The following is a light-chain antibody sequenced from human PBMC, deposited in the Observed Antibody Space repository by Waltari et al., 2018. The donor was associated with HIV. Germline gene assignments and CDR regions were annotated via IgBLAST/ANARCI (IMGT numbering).Light chain of an antibody. CDR2: LGP. CDR1: GGPLKSNGYIY. V-gene: IGKV2-28*01. J-gene: IGKJ4*01. CDR3: MQALETPLT. Sequence: DIVMTQSPLSLSVTPGEPASISCRSRGGPLKSNGYIYLDLYLHKPGQSPQLLLYLGPIRAAWVPDRVRGSGAATEVKLKSSRVEAEDAGIYYCMQALETPLTFGGGTRV.